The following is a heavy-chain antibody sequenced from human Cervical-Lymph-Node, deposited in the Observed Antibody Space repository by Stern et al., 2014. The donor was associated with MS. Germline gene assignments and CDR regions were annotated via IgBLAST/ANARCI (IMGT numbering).Heavy chain of an antibody. Sequence: EVQLVESGGGLVQPGGSLRLSCAASGFTFSSYAMSWVRQAPGKGLEWVSAISGSGGSTYYADSVKGRFTISRDNSKNTLYLQRNSLRAEDTAVYYCEKRMEGNSYGYTYYGMDVWGQGTTVTVSS. J-gene: IGHJ6*02. V-gene: IGHV3-23*04. CDR3: EKRMEGNSYGYTYYGMDV. CDR1: GFTFSSYA. D-gene: IGHD5-18*01. CDR2: ISGSGGST.